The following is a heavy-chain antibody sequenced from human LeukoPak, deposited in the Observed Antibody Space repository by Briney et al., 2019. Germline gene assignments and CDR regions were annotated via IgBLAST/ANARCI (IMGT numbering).Heavy chain of an antibody. CDR3: AKDPNGDYIGAFDG. D-gene: IGHD2-8*01. J-gene: IGHJ3*01. V-gene: IGHV3-23*01. Sequence: GGSLRLSCVASRFTLRTYAMTWVRQAPGKGLEWVSSITSSGAAYYADSVKGRFTISRDNTKNTLYLQMKSLRAADTAIYYCAKDPNGDYIGAFDGWDPGTMVTVSS. CDR2: ITSSGAA. CDR1: RFTLRTYA.